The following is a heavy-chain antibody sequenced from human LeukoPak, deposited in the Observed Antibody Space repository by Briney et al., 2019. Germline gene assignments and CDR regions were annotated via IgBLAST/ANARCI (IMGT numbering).Heavy chain of an antibody. CDR3: AKVEYSSSSRVRFDY. J-gene: IGHJ4*02. CDR2: IRYDGSNK. CDR1: GFTFSSYG. D-gene: IGHD6-6*01. Sequence: RGSLRLSCAASGFTFSSYGMHWVRQAPGKGLEWVAFIRYDGSNKYYADSVKGRFTISRDNSKNTLYLQMNSLRAEDTAVYYCAKVEYSSSSRVRFDYWGQGTLVTVSS. V-gene: IGHV3-30*02.